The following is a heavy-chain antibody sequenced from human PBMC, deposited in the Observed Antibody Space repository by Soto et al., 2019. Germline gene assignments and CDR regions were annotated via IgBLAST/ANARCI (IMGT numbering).Heavy chain of an antibody. CDR3: ARERQVGPSSGRFDP. V-gene: IGHV4-31*03. CDR1: GDSINSDSVY. Sequence: QVHLQESGPGLVKPSQTLSLTCSVNGDSINSDSVYWSWIRQSPGKGLEYIGYITYNGRTFYNPSLKSRVTMSVDTPKNQFSLEVRSVTAADTAVYYCARERQVGPSSGRFDPWGQGTLVTVSP. CDR2: ITYNGRT. J-gene: IGHJ5*02.